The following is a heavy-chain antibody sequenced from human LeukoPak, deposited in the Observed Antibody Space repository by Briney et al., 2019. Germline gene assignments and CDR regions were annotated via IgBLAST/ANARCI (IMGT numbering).Heavy chain of an antibody. CDR3: AKPRGRVDYFDY. D-gene: IGHD2-15*01. Sequence: GGSLRLSCAASGFTYSTYSINWVRQAPGKGLEWVAFIRYDGSNKYYADSVKGRFTISRDNSKNTLYLQMNSLRAEDTAVYYCAKPRGRVDYFDYWGQGTLVTVSS. J-gene: IGHJ4*02. CDR2: IRYDGSNK. V-gene: IGHV3-30*02. CDR1: GFTYSTYS.